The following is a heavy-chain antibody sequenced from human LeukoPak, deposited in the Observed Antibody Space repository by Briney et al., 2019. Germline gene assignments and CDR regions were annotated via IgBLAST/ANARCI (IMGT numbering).Heavy chain of an antibody. CDR2: ISSSGSTI. J-gene: IGHJ3*02. V-gene: IGHV3-11*01. D-gene: IGHD3-22*01. Sequence: KAGGSLRLSCAASGFTFSDYYMSWTRQAPGKGLEWVSYISSSGSTIYYADSVKGRFTISRDNAKNSLYLQMNSLRAEDTAVYYCARGFVTMIVVEDAFDIWGHGTMVTVSS. CDR1: GFTFSDYY. CDR3: ARGFVTMIVVEDAFDI.